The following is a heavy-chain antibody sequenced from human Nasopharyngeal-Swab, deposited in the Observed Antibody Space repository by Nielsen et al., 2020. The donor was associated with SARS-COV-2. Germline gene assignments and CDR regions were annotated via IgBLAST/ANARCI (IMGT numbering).Heavy chain of an antibody. CDR2: IGGSGVNT. CDR1: GFNINSYV. J-gene: IGHJ4*02. D-gene: IGHD6-19*01. Sequence: GESLKISCSASGFNINSYVMNWVRQAPGKGLEWVSGIGGSGVNTNYADSVRGRFTISRDNSKNMLFLQMNSPRVEDTAVYYCAKWDGAGFGFWGQGTLVTVSS. CDR3: AKWDGAGFGF. V-gene: IGHV3-23*01.